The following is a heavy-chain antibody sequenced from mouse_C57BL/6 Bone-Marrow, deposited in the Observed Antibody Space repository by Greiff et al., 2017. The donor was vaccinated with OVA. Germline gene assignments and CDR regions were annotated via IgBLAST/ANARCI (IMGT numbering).Heavy chain of an antibody. CDR2: IDPENGDT. D-gene: IGHD1-1*01. CDR3: TTPPYYYGSSYWFAY. V-gene: IGHV14-4*01. Sequence: VQLQQPGAELVRPGASVKLSCTASGFNIKDDYMHWVKQRPEQGLEWIGWIDPENGDTEYASKFQGKATITADTSSNTAYLQLSSLTSEDTAVYYCTTPPYYYGSSYWFAYWGQGTLVTVSA. CDR1: GFNIKDDY. J-gene: IGHJ3*01.